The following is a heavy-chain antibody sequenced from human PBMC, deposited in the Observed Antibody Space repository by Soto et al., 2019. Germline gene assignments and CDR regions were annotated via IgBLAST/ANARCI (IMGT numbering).Heavy chain of an antibody. J-gene: IGHJ4*02. D-gene: IGHD3-16*01. CDR3: ARGGFGDPGSFDY. CDR2: ISSSSSYI. V-gene: IGHV3-21*01. CDR1: GFTFSSYS. Sequence: ESGGGLVKPGGSLRLSCAASGFTFSSYSMNWVRQAPGKGLEWVSSISSSSSYIHYADSVKGRFTISRDNAKNSLYLQMNSLRAEDTAVYYCARGGFGDPGSFDYWGQGTLVTVSS.